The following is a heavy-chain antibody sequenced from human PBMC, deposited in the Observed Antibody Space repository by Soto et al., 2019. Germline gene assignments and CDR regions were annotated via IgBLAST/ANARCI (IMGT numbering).Heavy chain of an antibody. J-gene: IGHJ4*02. CDR1: GYTFTNYG. D-gene: IGHD3-3*01. CDR2: LSASHGNT. Sequence: GASVKVSCKASGYTFTNYGISWVRQAPGEGLEWMGLLSASHGNTNYAQNLQGRVTMTTDTSTSTAYMELRSLRSDGTSVYYCARGVVLRFLEWLIRGQGSLDTVSS. CDR3: ARGVVLRFLEWLI. V-gene: IGHV1-18*04.